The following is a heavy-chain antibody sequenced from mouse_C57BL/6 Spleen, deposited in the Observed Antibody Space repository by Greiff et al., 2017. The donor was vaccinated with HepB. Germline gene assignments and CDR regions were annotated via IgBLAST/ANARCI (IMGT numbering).Heavy chain of an antibody. D-gene: IGHD1-1*01. J-gene: IGHJ2*01. Sequence: VQLQQSGAELVKPGASVKMSCKASGYTFTSYWITWVKQRPGQGLEWIGDIYPGSGSTNYNEKFKSKATLTVDTSSSTAYMQLSSLTSEDSAVYYCARSRTSTVVAYYWGQGTTLTVSS. CDR1: GYTFTSYW. CDR3: ARSRTSTVVAYY. V-gene: IGHV1-55*01. CDR2: IYPGSGST.